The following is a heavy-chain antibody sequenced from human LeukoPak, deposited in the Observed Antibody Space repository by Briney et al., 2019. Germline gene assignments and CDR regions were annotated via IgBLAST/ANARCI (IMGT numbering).Heavy chain of an antibody. Sequence: GWSLRLSCAASSFAFSSYSIHWVRQAPGKGLEWVAVISSRGTITYYADSVKGRVTISRDNSKNTLYLQMNSLRAEDTAVYYCARDGDIADAIYFDYWGQGTLVSVSS. CDR2: ISSRGTIT. V-gene: IGHV3-30*04. CDR1: SFAFSSYS. CDR3: ARDGDIADAIYFDY. D-gene: IGHD6-13*01. J-gene: IGHJ4*02.